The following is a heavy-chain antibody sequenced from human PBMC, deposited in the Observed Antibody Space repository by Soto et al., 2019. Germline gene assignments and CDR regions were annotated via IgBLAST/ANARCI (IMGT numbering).Heavy chain of an antibody. CDR2: ISGSGGST. D-gene: IGHD2-15*01. CDR3: AKLPGYCSGGSCHNWFDP. V-gene: IGHV3-23*01. J-gene: IGHJ5*02. Sequence: PGGSLRLSCAASGFTFSSYAMSWVRQAPGKGLEWVSAISGSGGSTYYADSVKGRFTISRDNSKNTLYLQMNSLRAEDTAVYYCAKLPGYCSGGSCHNWFDPWGQGAVVTVSS. CDR1: GFTFSSYA.